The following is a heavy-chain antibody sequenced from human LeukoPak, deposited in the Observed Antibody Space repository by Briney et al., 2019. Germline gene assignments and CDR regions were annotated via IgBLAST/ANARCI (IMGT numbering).Heavy chain of an antibody. Sequence: ASVKVSCKASGYTFTNYLIHWVRQAPGQSLEWMGWINAGNGNTKYLQKFQGRVTITADESTSTAYMELSSLRSEDTAVYYCARFASSTYVAGTGPPDYWGQGTLVTVSS. J-gene: IGHJ4*02. V-gene: IGHV1-3*01. CDR3: ARFASSTYVAGTGPPDY. D-gene: IGHD6-13*01. CDR1: GYTFTNYL. CDR2: INAGNGNT.